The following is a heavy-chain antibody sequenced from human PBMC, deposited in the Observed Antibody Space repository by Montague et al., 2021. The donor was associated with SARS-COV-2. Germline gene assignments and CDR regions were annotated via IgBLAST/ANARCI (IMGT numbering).Heavy chain of an antibody. V-gene: IGHV4-34*01. D-gene: IGHD3-22*01. CDR2: IGPSGST. J-gene: IGHJ4*02. CDR3: ARGHLSVSMIVVVFTSASYYFDY. CDR1: GGSLSGYH. Sequence: SETLSLTCGVAGGSLSGYHWSWIRQPPGKGLEWIGEIGPSGSTXXXPSXXXRVIISLDTSKNQFSLKLSSVTAADTAVYFCARGHLSVSMIVVVFTSASYYFDYWGQGAQVTVSS.